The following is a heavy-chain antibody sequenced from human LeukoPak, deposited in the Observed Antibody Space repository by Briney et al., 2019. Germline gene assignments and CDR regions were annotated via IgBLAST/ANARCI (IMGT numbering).Heavy chain of an antibody. CDR1: GFTFSDHW. Sequence: PGGSLRLSCAASGFTFSDHWIHWVRQAPGEGLVWVSYINNDGSSATYADSVKGRFTISRDNAKNTLYLQMNSLRAEDTAMYYCARGGPGTGMDYWGQGTLVTVSS. CDR2: INNDGSSA. J-gene: IGHJ4*02. CDR3: ARGGPGTGMDY. D-gene: IGHD1-1*01. V-gene: IGHV3-74*03.